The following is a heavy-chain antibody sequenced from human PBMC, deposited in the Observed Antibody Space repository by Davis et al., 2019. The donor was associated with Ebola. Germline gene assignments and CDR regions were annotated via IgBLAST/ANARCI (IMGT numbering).Heavy chain of an antibody. D-gene: IGHD6-19*01. CDR1: GYTFTGYY. J-gene: IGHJ4*02. V-gene: IGHV1-2*06. CDR2: INPNSGGT. Sequence: ASVKVSCKASGYTFTGYYMHWVRQAPGQGLEWMGRINPNSGGTNYAQKFQGRVTMTRDTSISTAYMELSRLRSDDTAVYYCATKSSGWYDLGFDYWGQGTLVTVSS. CDR3: ATKSSGWYDLGFDY.